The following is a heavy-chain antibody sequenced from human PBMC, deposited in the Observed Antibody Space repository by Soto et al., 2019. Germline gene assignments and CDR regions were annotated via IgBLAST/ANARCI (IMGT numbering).Heavy chain of an antibody. Sequence: SETLSLTCTVSGGSISSYYWSWIRQPPGKGLEWIGYIYYSGSTNYNPSLKSRVTISVDTSKNQFSLKLSSVTAADTAVYYCARASPRRYDSSGYYGYYFDYWGQGTLVTVSS. CDR3: ARASPRRYDSSGYYGYYFDY. V-gene: IGHV4-59*01. D-gene: IGHD3-22*01. J-gene: IGHJ4*02. CDR2: IYYSGST. CDR1: GGSISSYY.